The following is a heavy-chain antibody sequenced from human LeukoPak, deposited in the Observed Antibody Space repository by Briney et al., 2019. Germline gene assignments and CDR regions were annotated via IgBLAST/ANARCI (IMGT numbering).Heavy chain of an antibody. CDR1: GFTVSSNY. J-gene: IGHJ4*02. D-gene: IGHD3-22*01. CDR3: ARVGSSGYYFDY. CDR2: IYYSGST. Sequence: GSLRLSCAASGFTVSSNYMSWVRQAPGKGLEWIGYIYYSGSTNYNPSLKSRVTISVDTSKNQFSLKLSSVTAADTAVYYCARVGSSGYYFDYWGQGTLVTVSS. V-gene: IGHV4-59*02.